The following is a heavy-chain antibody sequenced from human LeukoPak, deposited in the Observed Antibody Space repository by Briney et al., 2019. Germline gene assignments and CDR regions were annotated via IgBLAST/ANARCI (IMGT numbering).Heavy chain of an antibody. V-gene: IGHV4-59*01. CDR3: ATSAAGPYYFDS. J-gene: IGHJ4*02. D-gene: IGHD6-13*01. CDR2: IYYSGRS. CDR1: GDSISSYY. Sequence: SETLSLTCTVSGDSISSYYCSWIRQPPGKGLEWIGYIYYSGRSTYNPSLQSRVTISLDTSKSQFSLKLSSVTAADTAVYYCATSAAGPYYFDSWGQGSLVTVSS.